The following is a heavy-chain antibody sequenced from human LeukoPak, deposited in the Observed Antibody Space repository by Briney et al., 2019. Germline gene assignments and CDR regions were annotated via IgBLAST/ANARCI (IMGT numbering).Heavy chain of an antibody. CDR1: GGSISDSFEHY. V-gene: IGHV4-4*02. Sequence: PSETLSLTCVVSGGSISDSFEHYWSWGRQPAGKGFEWIAEVHHTGRTIYSPSFARRVTISADTSKNKVSLKLTSVTAADTAMYYCARGSDYTWGGWGQGTLVTVSS. CDR2: VHHTGRT. D-gene: IGHD3-10*01. CDR3: ARGSDYTWGG. J-gene: IGHJ4*01.